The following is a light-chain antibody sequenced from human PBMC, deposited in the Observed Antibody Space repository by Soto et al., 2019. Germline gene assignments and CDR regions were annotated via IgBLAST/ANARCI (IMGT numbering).Light chain of an antibody. J-gene: IGLJ1*01. Sequence: QSVLTQPASVSGSPGQSITISCTGTSSDVGGYNYVSWYQHHPGKAPKLIIFDVGNRPSGISNRFSGSKSGNTASLTISGLQAEDEADYYCISYTSSSPYVFGTGTKVTVL. CDR1: SSDVGGYNY. CDR3: ISYTSSSPYV. V-gene: IGLV2-14*03. CDR2: DVG.